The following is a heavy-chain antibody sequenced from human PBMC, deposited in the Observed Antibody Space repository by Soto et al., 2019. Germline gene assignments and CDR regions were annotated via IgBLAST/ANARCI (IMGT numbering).Heavy chain of an antibody. J-gene: IGHJ4*02. Sequence: EVQLLESGGGLVQPGGSLRLSCAASGFTFSSYAMSWVRQAPGKGLEWVSDISGSGGSTYYADSVKGRFTISRDNSKNTLYLQMNSLRAEDTAVYYCAKVGGLYGDYAEVDYWGQGTLVTVSS. V-gene: IGHV3-23*01. D-gene: IGHD4-17*01. CDR2: ISGSGGST. CDR1: GFTFSSYA. CDR3: AKVGGLYGDYAEVDY.